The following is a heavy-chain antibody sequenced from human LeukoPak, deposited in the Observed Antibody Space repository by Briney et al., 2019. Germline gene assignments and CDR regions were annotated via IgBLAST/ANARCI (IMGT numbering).Heavy chain of an antibody. CDR1: GGSISSYY. D-gene: IGHD5/OR15-5a*01. Sequence: SETLSLTCTVSGGSISSYYWSWVRQPPGKGLEWIGYIYYSGSTNYNPSLKSRVTISVDTSKNQFSLKLSSVTAADTAVYYCARRLRLKNPGGDAFDIWGQGTVVTVSS. CDR2: IYYSGST. J-gene: IGHJ3*02. CDR3: ARRLRLKNPGGDAFDI. V-gene: IGHV4-59*01.